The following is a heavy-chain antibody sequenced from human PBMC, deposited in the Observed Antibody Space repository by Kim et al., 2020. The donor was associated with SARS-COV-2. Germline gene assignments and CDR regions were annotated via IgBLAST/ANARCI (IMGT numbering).Heavy chain of an antibody. CDR2: IGTAGDT. D-gene: IGHD2-2*01. J-gene: IGHJ3*02. CDR1: GFTFSSYD. CDR3: ARLFGTRGAFDI. Sequence: GGSLRLSCAVSGFTFSSYDMHWVRQATGKGLEWVSAIGTAGDTYYPGSVKGRFTITRENAKNSLYLQMNSLRAGDTAVYYCARLFGTRGAFDIWGQGTMVTVSS. V-gene: IGHV3-13*04.